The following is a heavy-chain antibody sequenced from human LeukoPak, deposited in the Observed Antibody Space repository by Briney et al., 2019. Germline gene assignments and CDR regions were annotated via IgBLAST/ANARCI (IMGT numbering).Heavy chain of an antibody. CDR3: ARGGSGFDP. D-gene: IGHD2-15*01. Sequence: PGGSLRLSCAASEFTFSDYYMNWIRQAPGKGLEWVSYISSSGRTIYYADSVKGRFTISRDNAKNSLYLQMNSLRAEDTAVYYCARGGSGFDPWGQGTLVTVSS. J-gene: IGHJ5*02. V-gene: IGHV3-11*04. CDR1: EFTFSDYY. CDR2: ISSSGRTI.